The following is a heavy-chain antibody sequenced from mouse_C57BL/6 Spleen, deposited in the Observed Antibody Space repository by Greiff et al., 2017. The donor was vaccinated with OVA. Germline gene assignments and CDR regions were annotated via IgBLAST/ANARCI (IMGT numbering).Heavy chain of an antibody. V-gene: IGHV1-58*01. D-gene: IGHD1-1*01. Sequence: EVQLQQSGAELVRPGSSVKMSCKTSGYTFTSYGINWVKQRPGQGLEWIGYIYIGNGYTEYNEKFKGKATLTSDTSSSTAYMQLRSLTSEESAIDVCARFLVTTVDYWYFDVWGTGTTVTVSS. CDR1: GYTFTSYG. CDR2: IYIGNGYT. J-gene: IGHJ1*03. CDR3: ARFLVTTVDYWYFDV.